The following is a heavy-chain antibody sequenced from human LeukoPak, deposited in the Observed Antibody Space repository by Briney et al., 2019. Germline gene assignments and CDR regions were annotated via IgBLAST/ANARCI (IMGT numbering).Heavy chain of an antibody. V-gene: IGHV3-7*03. D-gene: IGHD6-13*01. Sequence: GGSLRLSCAASGFPFSSYSMTWVRQAPGKELEWVANMKPDGTTKFYVDSVKGRFTISRDNALNSLYLQMNSLRAEDTAIYYCARSIPYGTTWYGRSDYWGQGTLVTVSS. CDR3: ARSIPYGTTWYGRSDY. J-gene: IGHJ4*02. CDR1: GFPFSSYS. CDR2: MKPDGTTK.